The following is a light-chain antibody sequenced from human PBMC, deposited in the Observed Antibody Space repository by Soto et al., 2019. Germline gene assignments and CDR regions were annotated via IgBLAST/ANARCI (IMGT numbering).Light chain of an antibody. CDR3: QQYGYSPIT. CDR1: ESVLYSSNDKNY. V-gene: IGKV4-1*01. CDR2: AAS. Sequence: DIVMTQSPASLAASLRDSATINCKSVESVLYSSNDKNYLAWYQHKPGQAPRLLIYAASSRATGSPDRFSGGGSGTDFTLTSSSLEPEDFAVYYCQQYGYSPITFGQGTRLEIK. J-gene: IGKJ5*01.